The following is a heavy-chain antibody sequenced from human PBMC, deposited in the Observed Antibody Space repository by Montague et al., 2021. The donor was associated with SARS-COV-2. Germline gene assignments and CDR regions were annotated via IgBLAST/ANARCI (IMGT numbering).Heavy chain of an antibody. J-gene: IGHJ6*02. CDR2: IWYDGSNK. CDR1: GFTFSSYG. CDR3: ARVASYYYGMDV. Sequence: YLRLSCAASGFTFSSYGMHWVRQAPGKGLEWVAVIWYDGSNKYYADSVKGRFTISRDNSKNTLYLQMNSLRAEDTAVYYCARVASYYYGMDVWGQGTTVTVSS. V-gene: IGHV3-33*01.